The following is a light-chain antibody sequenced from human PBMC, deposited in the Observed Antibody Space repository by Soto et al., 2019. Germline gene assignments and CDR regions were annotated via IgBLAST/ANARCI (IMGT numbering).Light chain of an antibody. V-gene: IGKV2-30*02. J-gene: IGKJ1*01. Sequence: PLSLPVTLGQPASISCSSSQGLVHPDGNIYLSWFQQRPGQSPRRLIYEGSNRDSGVPDRFSGSGSGTNFTLKITRVEAEDVGVYYCMQTTHWPRTFGHGTKVDIK. CDR3: MQTTHWPRT. CDR2: EGS. CDR1: QGLVHPDGNIY.